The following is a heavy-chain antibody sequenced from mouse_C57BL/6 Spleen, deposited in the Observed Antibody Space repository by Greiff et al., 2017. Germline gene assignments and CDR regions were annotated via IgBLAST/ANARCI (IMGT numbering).Heavy chain of an antibody. V-gene: IGHV1-4*01. J-gene: IGHJ4*01. CDR2: INPSSGYT. D-gene: IGHD2-3*01. CDR3: AREEIYDGYYDYAMDY. CDR1: GYTFTSYT. Sequence: VQLQQSGAELARPGASVKMSCKASGYTFTSYTMHWVKQRPGQGLEWIGYINPSSGYTKYNQKFKDKATLTADKSSSTAYMQLSSLTSEDSAVYYCAREEIYDGYYDYAMDYWGQGTSVTVSS.